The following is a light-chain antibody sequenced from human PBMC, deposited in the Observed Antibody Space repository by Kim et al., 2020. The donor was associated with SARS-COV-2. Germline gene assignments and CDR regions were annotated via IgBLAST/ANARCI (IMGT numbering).Light chain of an antibody. Sequence: IQLTQPPSSLSASVGDRVTITCRASQGISSYLAWYQQKPGKAPKLLIYAASTLQSGVPSRFSGSGSGTDFTLTISSLQPEDFATYYCQQLDSYPRTFGQGTKLEI. CDR2: AAS. CDR3: QQLDSYPRT. CDR1: QGISSY. J-gene: IGKJ2*01. V-gene: IGKV1-9*01.